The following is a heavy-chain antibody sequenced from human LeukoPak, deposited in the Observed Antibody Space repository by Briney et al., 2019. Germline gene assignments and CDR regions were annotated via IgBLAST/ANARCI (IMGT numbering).Heavy chain of an antibody. J-gene: IGHJ6*02. Sequence: PGGSLRLSCAASGFTFSSYGMHWVRQAPGKGLEWVAVISYDGSNKYYADSVKGRFTISRDNSKNTLYLQMNSLRAEDTAVYYCAKVANPATTILRAYYYYGMDVWGQGTTVTVSS. CDR2: ISYDGSNK. D-gene: IGHD5-24*01. CDR1: GFTFSSYG. CDR3: AKVANPATTILRAYYYYGMDV. V-gene: IGHV3-30*18.